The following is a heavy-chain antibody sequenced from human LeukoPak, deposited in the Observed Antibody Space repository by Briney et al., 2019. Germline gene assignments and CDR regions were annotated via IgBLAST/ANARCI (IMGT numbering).Heavy chain of an antibody. J-gene: IGHJ4*02. CDR3: AKRVRSDWYFDF. Sequence: SQTLSLTCTVSGDSISSSSSCWGWIRQPPGKGLEWIGNIYHAGNTYYNPSLKSRVTISVDTSKNQFSLKLSSVTAADTAVYYCAKRVRSDWYFDFWGQGTLVTVSS. CDR2: IYHAGNT. D-gene: IGHD6-19*01. V-gene: IGHV4-39*01. CDR1: GDSISSSSSC.